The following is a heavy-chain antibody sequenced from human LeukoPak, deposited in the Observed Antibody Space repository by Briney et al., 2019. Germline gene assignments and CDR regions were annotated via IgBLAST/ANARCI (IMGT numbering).Heavy chain of an antibody. CDR3: ARGDYDYVWGSYRYKENRYDY. D-gene: IGHD3-16*02. CDR1: GGSISSYY. J-gene: IGHJ4*02. V-gene: IGHV4-59*01. CDR2: IYYSGST. Sequence: SETLSLTCTVSGGSISSYYWSWIRQPPGKGLEWIGYIYYSGSTNYNPSLKSRVTISVDTSKNQFSLKLSSVTAADTAVYYCARGDYDYVWGSYRYKENRYDYWGQGTLVTVSS.